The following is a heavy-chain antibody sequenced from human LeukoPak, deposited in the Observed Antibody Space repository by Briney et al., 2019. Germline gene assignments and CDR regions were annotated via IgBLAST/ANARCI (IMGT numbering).Heavy chain of an antibody. D-gene: IGHD6-13*01. Sequence: GESLKISCKGSGYSFTSYWIGWVRQMPGKGLEWMGIIYPGDSDTRYSPSFQGQVTISADKSISTAYLQWSSLKASDTAMYYCARAIPVSYSSQSSVFDYWGQGTLVTVSS. J-gene: IGHJ4*02. CDR1: GYSFTSYW. CDR2: IYPGDSDT. V-gene: IGHV5-51*01. CDR3: ARAIPVSYSSQSSVFDY.